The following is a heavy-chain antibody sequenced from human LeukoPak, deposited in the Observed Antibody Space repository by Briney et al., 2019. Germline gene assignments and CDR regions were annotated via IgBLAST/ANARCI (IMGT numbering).Heavy chain of an antibody. CDR2: LKSDGSSA. CDR1: GFTFSSHW. D-gene: IGHD3-10*01. V-gene: IGHV3-74*01. CDR3: AKDTGGVLLWFGEPSALDY. Sequence: GGSLRLSCAASGFTFSSHWMHWVRQAPGKGLVWVSRLKSDGSSASYADSVKGRFTISRDNAKNTLYLQMNSLRAEDTAVYYCAKDTGGVLLWFGEPSALDYWGQGTLVTVSS. J-gene: IGHJ4*02.